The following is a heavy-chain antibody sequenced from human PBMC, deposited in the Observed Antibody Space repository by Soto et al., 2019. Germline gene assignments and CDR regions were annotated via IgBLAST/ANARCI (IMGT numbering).Heavy chain of an antibody. CDR3: ARVLEVRDGHISHFHC. CDR2: IIPVFGIP. CDR1: GGIFKNYP. D-gene: IGHD3-22*01. V-gene: IGHV1-69*13. Sequence: SVKVSCKASGGIFKNYPFSWVRQAPGQGLEWMGGIIPVFGIPNYAHKFQGSVAITADESTSTVHMELLSLISDDTAVYYCARVLEVRDGHISHFHCWGKRTMVTVSS. J-gene: IGHJ4*02.